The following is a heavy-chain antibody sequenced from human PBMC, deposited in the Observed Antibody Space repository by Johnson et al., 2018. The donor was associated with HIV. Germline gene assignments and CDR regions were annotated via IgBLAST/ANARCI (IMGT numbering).Heavy chain of an antibody. CDR1: GFTFSSYG. J-gene: IGHJ3*02. D-gene: IGHD3-22*01. V-gene: IGHV3-30*02. CDR3: AKGDDYYYSSGYYRQGAFDI. CDR2: IRYDGSNK. Sequence: QVQLVESGGGVVQPGGSLRLSCAASGFTFSSYGMHWVRQAPGKGLEWVAFIRYDGSNKYYADSVKGRFTISRDNSKNTLYLQMNSLRVEDTAVYYCAKGDDYYYSSGYYRQGAFDIWGQGTMVTVSS.